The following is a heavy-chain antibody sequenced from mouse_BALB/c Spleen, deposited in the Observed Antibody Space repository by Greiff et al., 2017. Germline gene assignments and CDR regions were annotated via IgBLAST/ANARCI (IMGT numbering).Heavy chain of an antibody. CDR3: ARSGDYDWFAY. D-gene: IGHD2-4*01. CDR2: IWSGGST. J-gene: IGHJ3*01. Sequence: VQLQQSGPGLVQPSQSLSITCTVSGFSLTSYGVHWVRQSPGKGLEWLGVIWSGGSTDYNAAFISRLSISKDNSKSQVFFKMNSLQANDTAIYYCARSGDYDWFAYWGQGTLVTVSA. CDR1: GFSLTSYG. V-gene: IGHV2-2*02.